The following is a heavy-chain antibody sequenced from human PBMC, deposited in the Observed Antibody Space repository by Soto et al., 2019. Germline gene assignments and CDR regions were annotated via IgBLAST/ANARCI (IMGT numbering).Heavy chain of an antibody. J-gene: IGHJ4*02. CDR2: MSFDGNNE. CDR1: GFIFSNYA. CDR3: ARRSYYDTGSFDY. Sequence: QVQLVESGGGVVQPGRPLRLSCAASGFIFSNYAFHWVRQAPGKGLEWVALMSFDGNNEYYADSVKGRFTISRDNSKNTVYLQMNSRRADDTAVYYCARRSYYDTGSFDYWGQGTLVTV. D-gene: IGHD3-22*01. V-gene: IGHV3-30*01.